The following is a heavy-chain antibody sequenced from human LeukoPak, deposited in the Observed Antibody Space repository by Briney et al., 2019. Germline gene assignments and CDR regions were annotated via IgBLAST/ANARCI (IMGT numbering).Heavy chain of an antibody. J-gene: IGHJ3*02. Sequence: SETLSLTCTVSGGSISSSSYYWGWMRQRPGKGLEWIGSIYYSGSTYYNPSLKSRVTISVDTSKNQFSLKLSSVTAADTAVYYCASDYGGNSDAFDIWGQGTMVTVSS. CDR2: IYYSGST. CDR1: GGSISSSSYY. V-gene: IGHV4-39*07. CDR3: ASDYGGNSDAFDI. D-gene: IGHD4-23*01.